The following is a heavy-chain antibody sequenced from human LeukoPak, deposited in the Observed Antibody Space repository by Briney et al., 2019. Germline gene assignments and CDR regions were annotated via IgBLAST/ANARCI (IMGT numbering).Heavy chain of an antibody. CDR1: GGSISSGDYY. CDR2: IYYSGST. V-gene: IGHV4-30-4*08. Sequence: SETLSLTCTVSGGSISSGDYYWSWIRQPPGRGLEWIGYIYYSGSTYCNPSLKSRVTISVDTSKNQFSLKLSSVTAADTAVYYCASTYYYDSSGYYYVDYWGQGTLVTVSS. D-gene: IGHD3-22*01. CDR3: ASTYYYDSSGYYYVDY. J-gene: IGHJ4*02.